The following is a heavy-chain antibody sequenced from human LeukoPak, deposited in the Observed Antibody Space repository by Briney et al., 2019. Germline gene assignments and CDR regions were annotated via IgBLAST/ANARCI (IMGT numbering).Heavy chain of an antibody. J-gene: IGHJ4*02. V-gene: IGHV1-18*01. Sequence: ASVKVSCKASGYTFTSYGISWVRQAPGQGLEWMGWISAYNGNTNYAQKLQGRVTMTTDTSTSTASMELRSLRSDDTAVYYCARDSFGAAAGTVDYWGQGTLVTVSS. CDR1: GYTFTSYG. CDR3: ARDSFGAAAGTVDY. CDR2: ISAYNGNT. D-gene: IGHD6-13*01.